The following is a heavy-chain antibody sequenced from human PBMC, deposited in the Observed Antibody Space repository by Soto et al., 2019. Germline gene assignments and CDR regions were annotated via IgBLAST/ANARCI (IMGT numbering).Heavy chain of an antibody. D-gene: IGHD1-1*01. J-gene: IGHJ5*02. CDR3: ASHDPGARFDP. Sequence: QVQLVQSGAEVKKPGASVKVSCKAPRYIFTSYFMHWVRQAPGQGLEGMGWINPNNGATHYGLSFQGRVTMTRDTSISTAYMELSSLRSDDTAVYYCASHDPGARFDPWGQGTLVIVSS. CDR1: RYIFTSYF. CDR2: INPNNGAT. V-gene: IGHV1-2*02.